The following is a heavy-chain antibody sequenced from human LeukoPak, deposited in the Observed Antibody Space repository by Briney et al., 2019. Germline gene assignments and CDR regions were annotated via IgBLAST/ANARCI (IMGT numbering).Heavy chain of an antibody. CDR1: GGSFSGYY. CDR2: IYTSGST. D-gene: IGHD1-26*01. V-gene: IGHV4-59*10. Sequence: SETLSLTCAVYGGSFSGYYWSWIRQPAGKGLEWIGRIYTSGSTNYNPSLKSRVTMSVDTSKNQFSLKLSSVTAADTAVYYCARVGRSWFDYWGQGTLVTVSS. CDR3: ARVGRSWFDY. J-gene: IGHJ4*02.